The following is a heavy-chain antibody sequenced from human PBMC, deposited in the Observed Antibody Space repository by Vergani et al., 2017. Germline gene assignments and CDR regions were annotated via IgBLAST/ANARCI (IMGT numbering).Heavy chain of an antibody. CDR1: GFTVSSYW. J-gene: IGHJ4*02. Sequence: EVQLVETGGGLIQPGGSLRLSCAASGFTVSSYWMHWVRQAPGKGLVWVSRINSDGSSTSYADSVKGRFTISRDNAKNTLYLQMNSLRAEDTAVYYCARPVGGYSQLDYWGQGTLVTVSS. CDR3: ARPVGGYSQLDY. D-gene: IGHD3-22*01. CDR2: INSDGSST. V-gene: IGHV3-74*02.